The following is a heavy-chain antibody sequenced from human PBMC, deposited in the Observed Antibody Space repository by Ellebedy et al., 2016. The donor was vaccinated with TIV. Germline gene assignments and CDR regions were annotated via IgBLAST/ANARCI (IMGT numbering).Heavy chain of an antibody. CDR2: IKQDGSEK. CDR1: GFTFSSYG. CDR3: ARYPWGSFDY. V-gene: IGHV3-7*03. J-gene: IGHJ4*02. D-gene: IGHD7-27*01. Sequence: GESLKISCAASGFTFSSYGMHWVRQAPGKGLEWVANIKQDGSEKYYVDSVKGRFTISRDNAKNSLYLQMNSLRAEDTAVYYCARYPWGSFDYWGQGTLVTVSS.